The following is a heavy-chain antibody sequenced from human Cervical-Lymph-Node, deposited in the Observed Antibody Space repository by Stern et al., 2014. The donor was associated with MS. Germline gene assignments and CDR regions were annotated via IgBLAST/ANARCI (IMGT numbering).Heavy chain of an antibody. CDR3: ARVDDCSGGTCFSKRGFDP. V-gene: IGHV4-59*01. Sequence: QVQLPYSGPGLVKPSETLSLTCTVSGGSFNNYYWSWIRQPPGKGLEWVGYIYQDGSTKYNPSLKSSVTLSLNKSKKQFSLRRTYGTAADTAVYYCARVDDCSGGTCFSKRGFDPWGQGTLVTVSS. CDR1: GGSFNNYY. J-gene: IGHJ5*02. CDR2: IYQDGST. D-gene: IGHD2-15*01.